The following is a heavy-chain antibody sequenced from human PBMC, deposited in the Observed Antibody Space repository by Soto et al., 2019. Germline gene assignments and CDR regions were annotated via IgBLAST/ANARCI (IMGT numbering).Heavy chain of an antibody. CDR3: ARVGYYDSSGYYSMDY. D-gene: IGHD3-22*01. J-gene: IGHJ4*02. CDR2: ISVYNGNT. CDR1: GYIFTSYG. Sequence: QVQLVQSGAEAKKPGASVKVSCKASGYIFTSYGISWVRQAPGQGLEWMGWISVYNGNTNYAQKLQGRVAMTTDTSTTTAYMGLRSLRSDNTAVYYCARVGYYDSSGYYSMDYWGQGTLVTVSS. V-gene: IGHV1-18*01.